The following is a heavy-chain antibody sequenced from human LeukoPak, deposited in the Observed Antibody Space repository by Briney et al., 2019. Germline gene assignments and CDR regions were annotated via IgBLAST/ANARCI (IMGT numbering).Heavy chain of an antibody. CDR1: GYTFTSYD. CDR3: AREVATVFWFDP. CDR2: MNPNSGNT. J-gene: IGHJ5*02. V-gene: IGHV1-8*01. D-gene: IGHD5-12*01. Sequence: ASVKVSCKASGYTFTSYDINWVRQATGQGLEWMGWMNPNSGNTGYAQKFQGRVTITADDSTSTAYMELSSLTSEDTAVYYCAREVATVFWFDPWGQGSLVTVSS.